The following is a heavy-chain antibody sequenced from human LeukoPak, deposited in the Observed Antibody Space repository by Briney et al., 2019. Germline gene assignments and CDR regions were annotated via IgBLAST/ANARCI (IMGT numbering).Heavy chain of an antibody. D-gene: IGHD2-15*01. CDR2: IWYDGSNK. CDR3: ASPPPVQCSGGACYSTYNGMDV. J-gene: IGHJ6*02. CDR1: GFTFSSYG. V-gene: IGHV3-33*01. Sequence: GGSLRLSCAASGFTFSSYGMHWVRQAPGKGLEWVAVIWYDGSNKYYADSVKGRFAISRDNSKNTLYLQMNSLGAEDTAVYYCASPPPVQCSGGACYSTYNGMDVWGQGTTVTVSS.